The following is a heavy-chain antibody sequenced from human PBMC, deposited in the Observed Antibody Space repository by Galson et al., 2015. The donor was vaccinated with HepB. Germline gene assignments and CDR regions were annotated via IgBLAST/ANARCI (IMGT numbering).Heavy chain of an antibody. CDR1: GGTFSSYA. CDR3: ARGHYDFWSGYSGIVATQSPVGGWFDP. D-gene: IGHD3-3*01. CDR2: IIPIFGTA. J-gene: IGHJ5*02. Sequence: SVKVSCKASGGTFSSYAISWVRQAPGHGLEWMGGIIPIFGTANYARKFQGRVTITADESTSTAYMELSSLRSEDTAVYYCARGHYDFWSGYSGIVATQSPVGGWFDPWGQGTLVTVSS. V-gene: IGHV1-69*13.